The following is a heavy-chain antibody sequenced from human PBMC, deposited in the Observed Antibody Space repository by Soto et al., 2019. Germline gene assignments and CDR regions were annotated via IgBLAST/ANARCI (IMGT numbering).Heavy chain of an antibody. J-gene: IGHJ5*01. CDR3: VRTSLVVAAATREDS. CDR1: GFTFSSYW. D-gene: IGHD2-15*01. V-gene: IGHV3-74*01. Sequence: GGSLRLSCAASGFTFSSYWMHWVRQAPGKGLVWVSRINSDGSSTSYADSVKGRFTISRDNAKNTLYLQMNSLRAEDTAVYYCVRTSLVVAAATREDSWGHGTLVTVSS. CDR2: INSDGSST.